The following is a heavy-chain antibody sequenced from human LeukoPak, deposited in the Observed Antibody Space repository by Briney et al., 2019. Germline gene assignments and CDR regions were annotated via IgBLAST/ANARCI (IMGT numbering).Heavy chain of an antibody. J-gene: IGHJ4*02. Sequence: GGSLRLSCAASGFTFSGYWMHWVRQAPGKGLVWVSRISSDGSSTSYADSVKGRFTISRDNAKNTLYLQMNSLRAEDTAVYYCARVVAAGGDYWGQGTLVTVSS. CDR1: GFTFSGYW. D-gene: IGHD6-13*01. CDR3: ARVVAAGGDY. V-gene: IGHV3-74*01. CDR2: ISSDGSST.